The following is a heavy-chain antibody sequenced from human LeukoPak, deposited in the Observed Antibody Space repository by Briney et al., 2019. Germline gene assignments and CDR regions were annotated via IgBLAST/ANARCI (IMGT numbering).Heavy chain of an antibody. D-gene: IGHD2-8*01. CDR2: IIPICGTA. Sequence: ASVKVSCKASGYTFTSYGISWVRQAPGQGLEWMGGIIPICGTANYAQKFQGRVTMTADKSTSTAYMELSSLSSEDTAVYDCARGPVVLMVYASESYFDYWGQGTLVTVSS. CDR1: GYTFTSYG. V-gene: IGHV1-69*06. J-gene: IGHJ4*02. CDR3: ARGPVVLMVYASESYFDY.